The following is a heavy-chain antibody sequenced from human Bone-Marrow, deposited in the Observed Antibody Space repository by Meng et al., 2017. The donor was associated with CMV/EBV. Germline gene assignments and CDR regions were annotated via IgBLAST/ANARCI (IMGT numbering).Heavy chain of an antibody. CDR3: ARVSTGYTPMVAIGCDP. CDR1: GYTFTGYY. J-gene: IGHJ5*02. Sequence: ASVKVYCKAAGYTFTGYYMHWVRQAPGQGLEWMGWINPNCGGTNYAQKFEGRVTMTRDTSISTAFMGLSRLRSDDKAVYYCARVSTGYTPMVAIGCDPWGQGTLVTVSS. CDR2: INPNCGGT. D-gene: IGHD5-18*01. V-gene: IGHV1-2*02.